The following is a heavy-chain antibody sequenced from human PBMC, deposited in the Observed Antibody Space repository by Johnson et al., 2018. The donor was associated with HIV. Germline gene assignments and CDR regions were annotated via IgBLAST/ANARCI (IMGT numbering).Heavy chain of an antibody. D-gene: IGHD3-3*01. CDR1: GFSFSSYA. V-gene: IGHV3-33*03. J-gene: IGHJ3*02. CDR2: LWYDGTTA. Sequence: QMQLVESGGGVVQPGRSLRLSCAASGFSFSSYAMHWVRQSPGKGLEWVAILWYDGTTAFYADSVKGRFTISRDTSKNTLYLQMNSLRAEDTAVYYCAKDLRITIFGVVPPHDAFDIWGQGTTVTVSS. CDR3: AKDLRITIFGVVPPHDAFDI.